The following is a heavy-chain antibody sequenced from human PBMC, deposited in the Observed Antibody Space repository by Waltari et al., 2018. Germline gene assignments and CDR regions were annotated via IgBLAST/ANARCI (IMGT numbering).Heavy chain of an antibody. Sequence: EVQLVESGGGLVQPGGSLRLSCAASGFTFSSYSMNWVRQAPGKGLEWVSYISSRSTIYYADSVKGRFTISRDNAKNSLYLQMNSLRAEDTAVYYCARLIHWGQGTLVTVSS. V-gene: IGHV3-48*01. CDR2: ISSRSTI. J-gene: IGHJ4*02. CDR1: GFTFSSYS. CDR3: ARLIH.